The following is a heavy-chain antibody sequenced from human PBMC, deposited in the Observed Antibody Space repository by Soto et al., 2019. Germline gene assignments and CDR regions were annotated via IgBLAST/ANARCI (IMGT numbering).Heavy chain of an antibody. CDR1: GFTFSSYG. CDR3: SKGSVEMATRLGAFDI. Sequence: VQLVESGGGLVQPGGSLRLSCEASGFTFSSYGMHWVRQAPGKGLEWVAVISYDGSNKYYADSVKARFNISRDKSKNTLYLQMNSLSAEETAVYYCSKGSVEMATRLGAFDIWGQGTMVTVSS. D-gene: IGHD5-12*01. V-gene: IGHV3-30*18. CDR2: ISYDGSNK. J-gene: IGHJ3*02.